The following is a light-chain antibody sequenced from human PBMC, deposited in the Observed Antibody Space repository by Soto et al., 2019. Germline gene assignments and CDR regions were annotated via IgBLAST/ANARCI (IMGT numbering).Light chain of an antibody. V-gene: IGKV3-15*01. CDR1: QSVSSN. J-gene: IGKJ1*01. CDR2: GAS. Sequence: EIVMTQSPATLSVSPGERATLSCRASQSVSSNLAWYQQKPGQAPRLLIYGASTRATGIPARFSGSGSGTEFTLIISSLQSEDFAVYYCQPYNNLPRTFGQGTKVEIK. CDR3: QPYNNLPRT.